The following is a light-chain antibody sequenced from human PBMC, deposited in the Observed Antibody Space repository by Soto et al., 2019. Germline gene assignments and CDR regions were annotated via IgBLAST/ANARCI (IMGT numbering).Light chain of an antibody. Sequence: DIQMTQSPSSLSASVGDRVTITCRTSQSISSFLNWYQHKPGNAPKLLIYTTSTLRSGVPSRFRGSGSGTHFTLTITNVQPEDFATYSCQQSYSTPPITFGQGTRLDIK. CDR1: QSISSF. CDR2: TTS. J-gene: IGKJ5*01. CDR3: QQSYSTPPIT. V-gene: IGKV1-39*01.